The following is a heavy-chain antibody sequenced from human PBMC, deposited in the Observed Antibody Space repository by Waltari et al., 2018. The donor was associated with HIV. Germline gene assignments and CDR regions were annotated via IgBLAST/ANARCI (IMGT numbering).Heavy chain of an antibody. D-gene: IGHD3-10*01. V-gene: IGHV3-9*01. J-gene: IGHJ6*02. Sequence: EVQLVESGGGLVQPGRSLRLSCAASGFTFDDYAMPWVRQAPGMGLEWVSGISWNSGSIGYADSVKGRFTISRDNAKNSLYLQMNSLRAEDTALYYCAKDHSYGSGSFYAKGNYHHYGMDVWGQGTTVTVSS. CDR3: AKDHSYGSGSFYAKGNYHHYGMDV. CDR1: GFTFDDYA. CDR2: ISWNSGSI.